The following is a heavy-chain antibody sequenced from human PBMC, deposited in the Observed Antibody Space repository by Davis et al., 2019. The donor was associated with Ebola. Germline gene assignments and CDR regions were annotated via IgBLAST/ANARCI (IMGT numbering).Heavy chain of an antibody. D-gene: IGHD6-13*01. V-gene: IGHV4-34*01. J-gene: IGHJ6*02. CDR2: IYHGGST. CDR1: GFTFSSYT. CDR3: ARGPGILSPYYGMDV. Sequence: ESLKISCSASGFTFSSYTMHWVRQPPGKGLEWIGEIYHGGSTNYNPSLKSRVTISVDKSKNQFSLKLSSVTAADTAVYYCARGPGILSPYYGMDVWGQGTTVTVSS.